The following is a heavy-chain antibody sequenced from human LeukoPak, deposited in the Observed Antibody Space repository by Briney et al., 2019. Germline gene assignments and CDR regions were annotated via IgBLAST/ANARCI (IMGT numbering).Heavy chain of an antibody. CDR3: ARDTGADY. D-gene: IGHD3-10*01. Sequence: GRSLRLSCAASGFTFSSYAMHWVRQAPGKGLEWAAVISYDGSNKYYADSVKGRFTISRDNSKNTLYLQMNSLRAEDTAVYYCARDTGADYWGQGTLVTVSS. J-gene: IGHJ4*02. V-gene: IGHV3-30*04. CDR1: GFTFSSYA. CDR2: ISYDGSNK.